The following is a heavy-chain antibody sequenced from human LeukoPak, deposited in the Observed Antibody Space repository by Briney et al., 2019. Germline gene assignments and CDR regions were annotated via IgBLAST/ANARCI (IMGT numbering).Heavy chain of an antibody. D-gene: IGHD6-19*01. CDR3: ARNGRDQWLASDY. V-gene: IGHV3-53*01. Sequence: GSLRLSCAASGFTVSSNYMSWVRQAAGKGLEWVSVIYSGGSTYYADSVKGRFTISRDNSKNTLYLQMNSLRAEDTAVYYCARNGRDQWLASDYWGQGTLVTVSS. CDR2: IYSGGST. J-gene: IGHJ4*02. CDR1: GFTVSSNY.